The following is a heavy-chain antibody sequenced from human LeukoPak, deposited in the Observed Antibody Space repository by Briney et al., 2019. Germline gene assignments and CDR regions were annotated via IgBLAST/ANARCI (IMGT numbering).Heavy chain of an antibody. D-gene: IGHD3-10*01. J-gene: IGHJ4*02. V-gene: IGHV4-30-4*01. CDR1: GGSVSSGDYY. CDR3: ARGFGSGSYFVY. CDR2: IYYSGST. Sequence: SETLSLTCTVSGGSVSSGDYYWSWIRQPPGKGLDWIGYIYYSGSTYYNPSLKSRVTISIDTSKNQFSLKLSSVTAADTAVYYCARGFGSGSYFVYWGQGTLVTVSS.